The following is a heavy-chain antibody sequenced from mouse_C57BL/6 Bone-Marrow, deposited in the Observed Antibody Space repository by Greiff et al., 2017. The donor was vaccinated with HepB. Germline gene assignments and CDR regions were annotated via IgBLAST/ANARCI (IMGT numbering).Heavy chain of an antibody. Sequence: VQLQQPGAELVRPGTSVKLSCKASGYTFTSYWMHWVKQRPGQGLEWIGVIDPSDSYTNYNQKFNGKATLTVDTSSSTAYMQLSSLTPEDSAVYYCARWGYPDYWGQGTTLTVSS. CDR2: IDPSDSYT. CDR3: ARWGYPDY. V-gene: IGHV1-59*01. J-gene: IGHJ2*01. D-gene: IGHD2-2*01. CDR1: GYTFTSYW.